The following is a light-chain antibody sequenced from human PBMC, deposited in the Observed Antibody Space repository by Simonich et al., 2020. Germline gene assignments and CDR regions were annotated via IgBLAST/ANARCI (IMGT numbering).Light chain of an antibody. CDR3: QQYYSTPPT. CDR1: QSVLYSSNKSNY. V-gene: IGKV4-1*01. J-gene: IGKJ1*01. Sequence: DIVMTQSPDSLAVSLGERATINCKSSQSVLYSSNKSNYLAWYQPKPGHPPKPLIYWASPRESGVPYRFSGSGSVTAFTLTISSLQAEDVAVYYCQQYYSTPPTFGQGTKVEIK. CDR2: WAS.